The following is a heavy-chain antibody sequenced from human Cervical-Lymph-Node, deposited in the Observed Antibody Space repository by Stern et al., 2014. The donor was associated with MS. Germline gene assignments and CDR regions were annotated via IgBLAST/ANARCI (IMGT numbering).Heavy chain of an antibody. J-gene: IGHJ4*02. CDR3: ARALPGALSACDY. D-gene: IGHD3-16*02. V-gene: IGHV3-48*02. CDR2: INAVSTSR. Sequence: VQLVESGGGLVQPGGSLRLSCAASGFTFSSSLMNWVRQAPGKGLEWVSYINAVSTSRYYADSFNGRLPISRDNAKNSLYLQMNSLRDEDTAVDYCARALPGALSACDYWGQGTLVTVSS. CDR1: GFTFSSSL.